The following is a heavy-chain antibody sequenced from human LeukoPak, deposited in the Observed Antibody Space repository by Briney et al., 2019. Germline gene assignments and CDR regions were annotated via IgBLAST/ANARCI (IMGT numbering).Heavy chain of an antibody. D-gene: IGHD3-10*01. J-gene: IGHJ3*02. V-gene: IGHV3-21*01. Sequence: GGSLRLSCAASGFTFSSYSMNWVRQAPGKGLEWVSSISSSSSYIYYADSVKGRFTISRDNAKNSLYLQMNSLRAEDTAVYYCARVVSTWFGEMSYDAFDIWGQGTMVTASS. CDR3: ARVVSTWFGEMSYDAFDI. CDR1: GFTFSSYS. CDR2: ISSSSSYI.